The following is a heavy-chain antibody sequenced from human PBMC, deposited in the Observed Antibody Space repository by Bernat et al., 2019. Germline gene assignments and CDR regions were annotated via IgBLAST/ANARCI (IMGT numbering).Heavy chain of an antibody. D-gene: IGHD2-15*01. Sequence: QVQLVESGGGVVQPGRSLRLSCAASGFTFSSYAMHWVRQAPGKGLEWVAVISYDGSNKYYADSVKGRFTISRDNSKNTLYLQMNSLRAEDTAVYYCARDSVSVRGVGAANFDYWGQGTLVTVSS. V-gene: IGHV3-30-3*01. CDR2: ISYDGSNK. CDR1: GFTFSSYA. CDR3: ARDSVSVRGVGAANFDY. J-gene: IGHJ4*02.